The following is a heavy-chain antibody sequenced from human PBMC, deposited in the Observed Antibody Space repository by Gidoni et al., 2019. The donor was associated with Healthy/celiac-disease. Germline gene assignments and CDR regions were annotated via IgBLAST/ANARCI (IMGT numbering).Heavy chain of an antibody. J-gene: IGHJ4*02. CDR2: IYYSGST. CDR1: GGSISSSSYY. V-gene: IGHV4-39*02. Sequence: QLPLQESGPGLVKPSETLSLTCTVSGGSISSSSYYWGWIRQPPGKGLEWIGSIYYSGSTYYNPSLKSRVTISVDTSKNQFSLKLSSVTAADTAVYYCAREGGTPGYSGYDWNFDYWGQGTLVTVSS. CDR3: AREGGTPGYSGYDWNFDY. D-gene: IGHD5-12*01.